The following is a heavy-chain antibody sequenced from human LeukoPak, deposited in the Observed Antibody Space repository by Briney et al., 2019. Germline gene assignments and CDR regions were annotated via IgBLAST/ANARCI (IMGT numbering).Heavy chain of an antibody. CDR2: IYYSGST. CDR1: GGSISSYY. CDR3: ARAYSFNWFDP. D-gene: IGHD2-15*01. J-gene: IGHJ5*02. Sequence: PSETLSLTCTVSGGSISSYYWSWIRQPPGKGLEWIGYIYYSGSTNYNPSLKSRVTISVDTSQNQFSLKLSSVTAAGTAVYYCARAYSFNWFDPWGQGTLVTVSS. V-gene: IGHV4-59*01.